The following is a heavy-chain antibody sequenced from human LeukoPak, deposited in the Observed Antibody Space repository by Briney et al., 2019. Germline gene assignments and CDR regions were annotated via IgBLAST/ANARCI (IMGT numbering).Heavy chain of an antibody. Sequence: PSETLSLTCAVSGGSISSGGYSWSWIRQPPGKGLEWIGYIYHSGSTYYNPSLKSRVTISVDRSKNQFSLKLSSVTAADTAVYYCARGGTMITFGGVIVTARDNWFDPWGQGTLVTVSS. CDR1: GGSISSGGYS. V-gene: IGHV4-30-2*01. CDR3: ARGGTMITFGGVIVTARDNWFDP. J-gene: IGHJ5*02. CDR2: IYHSGST. D-gene: IGHD3-16*02.